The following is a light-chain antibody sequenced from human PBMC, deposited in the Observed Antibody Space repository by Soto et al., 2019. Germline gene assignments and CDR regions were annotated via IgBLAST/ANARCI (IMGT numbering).Light chain of an antibody. CDR1: QDIRKD. Sequence: AIQMTQSPSSLSASVGDRVTITCRASQDIRKDLAWYQQKPGKAPQILIYGASTLQTGVASRFSGSGSATAFTLTISSLQPEDSAAYYCLQDYNYPFTFGQGSKVDIK. V-gene: IGKV1-6*01. J-gene: IGKJ2*01. CDR3: LQDYNYPFT. CDR2: GAS.